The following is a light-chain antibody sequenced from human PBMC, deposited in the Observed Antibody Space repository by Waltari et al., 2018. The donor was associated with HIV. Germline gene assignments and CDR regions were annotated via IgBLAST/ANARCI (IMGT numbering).Light chain of an antibody. V-gene: IGLV1-47*01. Sequence: QSVLTQPPSASGTPGQRVTISCSGSSSNIETANVYWYQQLTGAAPRLLIYKDTQRPSGVPDRFTGSKSGTSASLAISGLRSEDEADYYCVGWDSRLSGYVFGSGTKVTVL. CDR3: VGWDSRLSGYV. CDR2: KDT. CDR1: SSNIETAN. J-gene: IGLJ1*01.